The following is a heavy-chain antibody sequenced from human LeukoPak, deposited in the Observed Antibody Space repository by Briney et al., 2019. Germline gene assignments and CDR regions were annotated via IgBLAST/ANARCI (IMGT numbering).Heavy chain of an antibody. J-gene: IGHJ4*02. CDR1: GFTFSSYS. D-gene: IGHD4-17*01. Sequence: PGGSLRLSCAASGFTFSSYSMNWVRQAPGKGPEWISWITGSGTDIIYADSVKGRFTISRDNAKNSLYLQMNSLRADDTAVYYCARDQDYGFTYWGQGTLVTVSS. V-gene: IGHV3-48*01. CDR2: ITGSGTDI. CDR3: ARDQDYGFTY.